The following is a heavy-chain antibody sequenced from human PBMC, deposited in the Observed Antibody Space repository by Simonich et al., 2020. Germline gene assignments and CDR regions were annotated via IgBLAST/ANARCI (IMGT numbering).Heavy chain of an antibody. V-gene: IGHV1-2*02. CDR3: ARGLLSGGYYAFDI. CDR1: GYTFTGYY. CDR2: INPYSVGT. D-gene: IGHD1-26*01. Sequence: QVQLVQSGAEVKKPGASVKGSCKASGYTFTGYYMHWVRQAPGQGLEWMGWINPYSVGTNYAQKFQGRITMTRDTSISTAYMERSRLRSDDTAVYYCARGLLSGGYYAFDIWGQGTMVTVSS. J-gene: IGHJ3*02.